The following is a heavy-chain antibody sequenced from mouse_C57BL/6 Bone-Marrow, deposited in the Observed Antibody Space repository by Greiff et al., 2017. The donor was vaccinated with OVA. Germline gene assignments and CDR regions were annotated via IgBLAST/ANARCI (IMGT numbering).Heavy chain of an antibody. CDR3: ARDGGGY. CDR2: ISDGGSYT. V-gene: IGHV5-4*01. Sequence: EVQVVESGGGLVKPGGSLKLSCAASGFTFSSYAMSWVRQTPEKRLEWVATISDGGSYTYYPDNVKGRFTISRDNAKNNLYLQMSHLKSEDTAMYYCARDGGGYWGQGTSVTVSS. J-gene: IGHJ4*01. CDR1: GFTFSSYA.